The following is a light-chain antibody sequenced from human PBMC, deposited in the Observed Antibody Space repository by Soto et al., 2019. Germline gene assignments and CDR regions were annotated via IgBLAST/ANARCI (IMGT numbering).Light chain of an antibody. Sequence: QSVLTQPLSASGTPGQRVTISCSGSSXNIGSNYVYWYQQLPGTAPKLLIYSDNQRPSGVPDRFSGSKSGTSASLAISGLRSEDEADYYCAAWDDSLSGYVFGTGTKVTVL. CDR2: SDN. V-gene: IGLV1-47*02. CDR3: AAWDDSLSGYV. CDR1: SXNIGSNY. J-gene: IGLJ1*01.